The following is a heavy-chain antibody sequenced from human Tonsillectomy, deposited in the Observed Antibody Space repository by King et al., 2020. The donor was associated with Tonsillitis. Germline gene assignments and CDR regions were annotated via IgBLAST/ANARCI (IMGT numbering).Heavy chain of an antibody. CDR3: AKDRDFWSPNGMDV. CDR1: GFTFSSYA. CDR2: ISGSGGST. D-gene: IGHD3-3*01. J-gene: IGHJ6*02. Sequence: VQLVESGGGLIQTGGSLRLSCAASGFTFSSYAMSWVRQAPGKVLEWVSGISGSGGSTYYADSVKGRFAISRDNSKNTLYLQMNSLRAEDTAVYYCAKDRDFWSPNGMDVWGQGTTVTVSS. V-gene: IGHV3-23*04.